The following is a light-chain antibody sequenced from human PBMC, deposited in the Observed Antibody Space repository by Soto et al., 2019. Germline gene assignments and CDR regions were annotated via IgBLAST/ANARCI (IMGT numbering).Light chain of an antibody. V-gene: IGKV3-20*01. CDR1: QSVSSSY. Sequence: LLRKESSSLCCRALQSVSSSYLAWYQQKPGQAPRLLIYGASSRATGIPDRFSGIGSGTDFTLTISGLEPEDDAVYRCQRDGSSLLWTCGQGTKVDIK. J-gene: IGKJ1*01. CDR2: GAS. CDR3: QRDGSSLLWT.